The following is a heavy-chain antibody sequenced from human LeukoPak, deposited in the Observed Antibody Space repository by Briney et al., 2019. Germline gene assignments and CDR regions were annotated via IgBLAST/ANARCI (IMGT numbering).Heavy chain of an antibody. V-gene: IGHV3-20*04. CDR1: GFTFDDYG. Sequence: PGGSLRLSCAASGFTFDDYGMSWVRQAPGKGLEWVSSINWNGGSTGYAASVKGRFTISRDNAKNSLYLQMNSLTAEDTALYYCARDLETRGRYSVDYWGQGTLVTVSS. J-gene: IGHJ4*02. CDR2: INWNGGST. D-gene: IGHD1-26*01. CDR3: ARDLETRGRYSVDY.